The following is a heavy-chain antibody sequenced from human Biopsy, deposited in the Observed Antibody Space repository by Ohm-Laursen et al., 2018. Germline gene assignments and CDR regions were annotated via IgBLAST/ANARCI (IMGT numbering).Heavy chain of an antibody. CDR3: SEGDLIYYFDY. V-gene: IGHV3-23*05. CDR2: IDGSGSCT. J-gene: IGHJ4*02. CDR1: VFTFSSYA. D-gene: IGHD2-21*02. Sequence: GSLRLSFSAAVFTFSSYAMTCVRQAPGKALEWVSGIDGSGSCTYYADSVKGRFTISRDNSKNTLYLQMNSLRAEDTAVYYCSEGDLIYYFDYWGQGTLVTVSS.